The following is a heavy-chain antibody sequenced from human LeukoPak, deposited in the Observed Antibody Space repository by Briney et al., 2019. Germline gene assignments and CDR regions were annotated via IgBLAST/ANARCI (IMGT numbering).Heavy chain of an antibody. J-gene: IGHJ5*02. CDR2: TYYRSKWYN. CDR1: GDSVSSYSVT. CDR3: ARERGYGIVGT. Sequence: SHTLSLTCAICGDSVSSYSVTWNWIRQSRSGGLEWLERTYYRSKWYNDYAPSEKSRISINPDTSKNQFSLHLNSVLPGDTAVYYCARERGYGIVGTWGQGTMVTVSS. V-gene: IGHV6-1*01. D-gene: IGHD5-12*01.